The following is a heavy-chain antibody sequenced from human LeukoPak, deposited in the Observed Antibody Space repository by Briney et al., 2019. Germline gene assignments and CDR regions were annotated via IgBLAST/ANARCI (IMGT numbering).Heavy chain of an antibody. V-gene: IGHV3-30*04. J-gene: IGHJ3*02. CDR3: AGRIFDI. CDR1: GFTFSSYA. CDR2: ISYDGSNK. Sequence: PGGSLRLSCAASGFTFSSYAMHWVRQAPGKGLEWVAVISYDGSNKYYADSVKGRFTISRDNSKNTLYLQMNSLRAEDTAVYYCAGRIFDIWGQGTMVTVSS. D-gene: IGHD2-15*01.